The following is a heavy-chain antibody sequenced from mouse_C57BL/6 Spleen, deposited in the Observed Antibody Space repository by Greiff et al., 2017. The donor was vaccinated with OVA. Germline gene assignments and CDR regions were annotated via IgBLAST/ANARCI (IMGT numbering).Heavy chain of an antibody. CDR1: GYTFTSYW. CDR3: SRRGSRGFDY. Sequence: QVQLQQPGAELVRPGSSVKLSCKASGYTFTSYWMDWVKQRPGQGLEWIGNIYPSDSETHYNQQFKDKATLTVDKSSSTAYMQLSSLTSEDSAVYYFSRRGSRGFDYWGQGTTLTVSS. J-gene: IGHJ2*01. CDR2: IYPSDSET. V-gene: IGHV1-61*01.